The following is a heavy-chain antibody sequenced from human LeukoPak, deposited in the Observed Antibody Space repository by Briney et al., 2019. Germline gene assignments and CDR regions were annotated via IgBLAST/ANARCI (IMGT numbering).Heavy chain of an antibody. CDR2: SHNSGSS. V-gene: IGHV4-59*08. J-gene: IGHJ4*02. CDR3: ARGPRHDYGDY. CDR1: GASISSHY. Sequence: PSETLSLTCTVSGASISSHYWSWIRQPPGKGLEWIGYSHNSGSSDYNPSLKSRVTISVDTSKNQFSLKLSSVTAADTAVYYCARGPRHDYGDYWGQGTLVTVSS.